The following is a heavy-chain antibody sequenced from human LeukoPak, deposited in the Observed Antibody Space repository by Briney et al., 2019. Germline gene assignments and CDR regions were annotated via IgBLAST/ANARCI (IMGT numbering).Heavy chain of an antibody. CDR1: GFTVSSNY. J-gene: IGHJ6*02. CDR2: ISSGSSYI. Sequence: GGSLRLSCAASGFTVSSNYMSWVRQAPGKGLEWVSSISSGSSYIYYADSVKGRFTISRDNAKNSLYLQMNSLRAEDTAVYYCRSVPPGSYFYGMDVWGQGTTVTVSS. CDR3: RSVPPGSYFYGMDV. D-gene: IGHD3-10*01. V-gene: IGHV3-21*01.